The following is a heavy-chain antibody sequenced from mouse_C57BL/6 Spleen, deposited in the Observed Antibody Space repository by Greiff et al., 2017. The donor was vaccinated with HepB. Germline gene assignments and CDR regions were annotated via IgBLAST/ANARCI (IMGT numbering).Heavy chain of an antibody. CDR2: INPSTGGT. CDR3: ARSGLLDY. CDR1: GYSFTGYY. D-gene: IGHD2-1*01. Sequence: EVQLQQSGPELVKPGASVKISCKASGYSFTGYYMHWVKQSSEKSLEWIGEINPSTGGTSYNQKFKGKATLTVDKSSSTAYMQLKSLTSEDSAVYYCARSGLLDYWGQGTTLTVSS. V-gene: IGHV1-43*01. J-gene: IGHJ2*01.